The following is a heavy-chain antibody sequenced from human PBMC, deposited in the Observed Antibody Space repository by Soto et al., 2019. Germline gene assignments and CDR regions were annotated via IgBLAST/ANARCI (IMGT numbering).Heavy chain of an antibody. Sequence: QVQLVQSGAEVKKPGSSVKVSCKASGGTFSSYAISWVRQAPGQGLEWMGGIIPIFGTANYAQKFQGRVTITADESTSTAYMELSSLRSEDTAVYYCARHHYDYGDYVGGGFDYWGQGTLVTVSS. CDR3: ARHHYDYGDYVGGGFDY. J-gene: IGHJ4*02. CDR1: GGTFSSYA. D-gene: IGHD4-17*01. CDR2: IIPIFGTA. V-gene: IGHV1-69*01.